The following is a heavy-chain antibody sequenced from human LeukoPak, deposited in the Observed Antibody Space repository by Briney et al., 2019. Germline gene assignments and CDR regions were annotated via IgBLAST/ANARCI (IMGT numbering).Heavy chain of an antibody. D-gene: IGHD6-19*01. Sequence: PSETLSLTCTVSRGSITDNYWSWLRQPPGKGPEWIGYVYYSGGGTNYNPSLKSRVTMSVDTSKNHFSLKLGSVTAADTAVYYCARGNSSGWYGGFDYWGQGILVTVSS. CDR1: RGSITDNY. J-gene: IGHJ4*02. V-gene: IGHV4-59*01. CDR3: ARGNSSGWYGGFDY. CDR2: VYYSGGGT.